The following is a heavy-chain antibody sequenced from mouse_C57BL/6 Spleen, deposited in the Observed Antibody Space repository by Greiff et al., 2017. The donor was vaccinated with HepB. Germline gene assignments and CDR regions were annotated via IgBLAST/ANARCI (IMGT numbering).Heavy chain of an antibody. D-gene: IGHD2-4*01. V-gene: IGHV5-4*01. CDR2: ISDGGSYT. J-gene: IGHJ3*01. Sequence: EVKLLESGGGLVKPGGSLKLSCAASGFTFSSYAMSWVRQTPEKRLEWVATISDGGSYTYYPDNVKGRFTISRDNAKNNLYLQMSHLKSEDTAMYYCARDGGYDYDSWFAYWGQGTLVTVSA. CDR3: ARDGGYDYDSWFAY. CDR1: GFTFSSYA.